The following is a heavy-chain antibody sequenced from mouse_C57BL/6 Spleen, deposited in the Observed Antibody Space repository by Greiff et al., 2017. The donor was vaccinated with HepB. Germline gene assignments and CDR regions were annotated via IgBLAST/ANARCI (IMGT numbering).Heavy chain of an antibody. CDR1: GYSFTSYY. CDR2: IYPGSGNT. J-gene: IGHJ2*01. CDR3: ARDGLGPYFDY. V-gene: IGHV1-66*01. D-gene: IGHD4-1*01. Sequence: VKLQESGPELVKPGASVKIFCKASGYSFTSYYIHWVKQRPGQGLEWIGWIYPGSGNTKYNEKFKGKATLTADTSSSTAYMQLSSLTSEDSAVYYCARDGLGPYFDYWGQGTTLTVSS.